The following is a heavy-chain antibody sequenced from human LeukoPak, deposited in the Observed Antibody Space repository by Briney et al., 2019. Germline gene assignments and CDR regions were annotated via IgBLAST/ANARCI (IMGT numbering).Heavy chain of an antibody. J-gene: IGHJ4*02. Sequence: SVKVSCKASGYTFTNYGISWVRQAPGQGLEWMGGIIPIFGTANYAQKFQGRVTITADESTSTAYMELSSLRSEDTAVYYCARVFGLNYYDSSGYFDYWGQGTLVTVSS. CDR1: GYTFTNYG. CDR2: IIPIFGTA. V-gene: IGHV1-69*13. CDR3: ARVFGLNYYDSSGYFDY. D-gene: IGHD3-22*01.